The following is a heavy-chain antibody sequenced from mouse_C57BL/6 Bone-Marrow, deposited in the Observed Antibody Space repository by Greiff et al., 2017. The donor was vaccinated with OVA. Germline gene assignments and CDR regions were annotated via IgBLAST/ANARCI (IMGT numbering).Heavy chain of an antibody. CDR2: IYPRSGNT. CDR3: ARGGIVTGIYVEY. Sequence: QVQLKESGAELARPGASVKLSCKASGYTFTSYGISWVKQRTGQGLEWIGEIYPRSGNTYYNEKFKGKATLTADKSSSTAYMELRSLTSEDSAVYFCARGGIVTGIYVEYRGQGTSVTVSS. D-gene: IGHD2-5*01. CDR1: GYTFTSYG. J-gene: IGHJ4*01. V-gene: IGHV1-81*01.